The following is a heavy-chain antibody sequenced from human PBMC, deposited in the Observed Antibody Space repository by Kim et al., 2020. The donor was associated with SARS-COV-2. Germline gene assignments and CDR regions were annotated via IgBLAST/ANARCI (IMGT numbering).Heavy chain of an antibody. J-gene: IGHJ5*02. CDR1: GGSISSSSYY. V-gene: IGHV4-39*07. D-gene: IGHD2-15*01. Sequence: SETLSLTCTVSGGSISSSSYYWGWIRQPPGKGLEWIGSIYYSGSTYYNPSLKSRVTISVDTSKNQFSLKLSSVTAADTAVYYCARDSRPFSGGSGLDPWGQGTLVTVSS. CDR3: ARDSRPFSGGSGLDP. CDR2: IYYSGST.